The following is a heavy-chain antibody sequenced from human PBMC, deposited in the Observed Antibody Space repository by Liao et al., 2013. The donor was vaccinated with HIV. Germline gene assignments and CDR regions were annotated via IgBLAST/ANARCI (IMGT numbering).Heavy chain of an antibody. CDR3: ARGSVPGIATGGTILDY. CDR1: GGAISNYF. J-gene: IGHJ4*02. V-gene: IGHV4-4*07. Sequence: QVQLLESGPRLVQPSETLSLSCSVSGGAISNYFWSWLRQPAGERPQWIGLIYSGGKTNFDPSLKSRLTVSVDTSKNQVSLVLTSVTAADTAVYYCARGSVPGIATGGTILDYWGPGLLVTVSS. CDR2: IYSGGKT. D-gene: IGHD1-1*01.